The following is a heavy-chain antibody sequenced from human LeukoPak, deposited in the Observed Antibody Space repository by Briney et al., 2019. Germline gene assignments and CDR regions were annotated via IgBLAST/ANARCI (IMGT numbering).Heavy chain of an antibody. Sequence: SGGSLRLSCAASGFTFSSCAMSWVRQAPGKGLEWVSAISGSGGSTYSADSVKGRFTISRDNSKNTLYLQMNSLRAEDTAVYYCARGGGGHYAYWFDPWGQGTLVTVSS. V-gene: IGHV3-23*01. CDR3: ARGGGGHYAYWFDP. D-gene: IGHD3-16*01. CDR1: GFTFSSCA. CDR2: ISGSGGST. J-gene: IGHJ5*02.